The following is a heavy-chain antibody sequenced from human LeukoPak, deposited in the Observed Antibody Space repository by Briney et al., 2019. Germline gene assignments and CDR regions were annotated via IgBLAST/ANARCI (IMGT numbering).Heavy chain of an antibody. D-gene: IGHD2-21*02. CDR1: DGSITNYD. V-gene: IGHV4-59*01. J-gene: IGHJ4*02. CDR2: VHYSGTA. Sequence: SETLSLTCTVSDGSITNYDWSWVRQPPGKGLEFIGHVHYSGTANYNPSLRSRVTISIDTSKKHFFLKLKSVTAADTAVYYCAFRPVAFCDGGCYPYYFDYWGQGTLVTVSS. CDR3: AFRPVAFCDGGCYPYYFDY.